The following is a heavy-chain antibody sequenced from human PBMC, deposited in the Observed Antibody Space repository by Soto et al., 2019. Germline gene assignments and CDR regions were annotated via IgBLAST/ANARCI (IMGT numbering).Heavy chain of an antibody. D-gene: IGHD3-3*01. CDR2: ISGSGGST. V-gene: IGHV3-23*01. CDR3: AKQLNYDFWSGYPDAFDI. Sequence: VQLLESGGGLVQPGGSLRPSCAASGFTFSSHAMSWVRQAPGKGLEWVSGISGSGGSTYSADSVKGRFTISRDNSKNTLYLQMNSLRAEDTALYCCAKQLNYDFWSGYPDAFDIWGQGTMVIVSS. J-gene: IGHJ3*02. CDR1: GFTFSSHA.